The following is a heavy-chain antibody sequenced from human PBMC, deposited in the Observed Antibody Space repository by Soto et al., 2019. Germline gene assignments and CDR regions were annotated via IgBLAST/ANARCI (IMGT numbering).Heavy chain of an antibody. CDR3: ARQVKWNDAHYFDY. Sequence: PSETLSLTCTVSGCSISSSSYYWGWIRQPPGKGLEWIGSIYYSGSTYYNPSLKSRVTISVDTSKNQFSLKLSSVTAADTAVYYCARQVKWNDAHYFDYWGQGTLVTVSS. D-gene: IGHD1-1*01. CDR1: GCSISSSSYY. V-gene: IGHV4-39*01. CDR2: IYYSGST. J-gene: IGHJ4*02.